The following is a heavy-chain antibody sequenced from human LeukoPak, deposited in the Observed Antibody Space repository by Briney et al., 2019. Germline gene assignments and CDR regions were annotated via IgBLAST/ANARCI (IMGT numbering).Heavy chain of an antibody. J-gene: IGHJ4*02. D-gene: IGHD4-17*01. Sequence: GGSLRLSCAASGFTFSDYYMSWIRQAPGKGLEWVSAISGSGGSTYYADSVKGRFTISRDNSKNTLYLQMNSLRAEDTAVYYCAKDPPQWDGDYVGDYWGQGTLVTVS. CDR1: GFTFSDYY. CDR2: ISGSGGST. CDR3: AKDPPQWDGDYVGDY. V-gene: IGHV3-23*01.